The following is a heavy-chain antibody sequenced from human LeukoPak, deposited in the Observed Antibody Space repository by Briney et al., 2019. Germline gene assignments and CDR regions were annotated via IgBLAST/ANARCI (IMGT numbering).Heavy chain of an antibody. CDR2: ISYDGSNK. J-gene: IGHJ1*01. CDR1: GFTFSSYA. CDR3: AREYVAAAGALQH. D-gene: IGHD6-13*01. Sequence: PGGSLRLSCVASGFTFSSYAMHWVRQAPGKGLEWVAVISYDGSNKYYADSVKGRFTISRDNSKNTLYLQMNSLRAEDTAVYYCAREYVAAAGALQHWGQGTLVTVSS. V-gene: IGHV3-30-3*01.